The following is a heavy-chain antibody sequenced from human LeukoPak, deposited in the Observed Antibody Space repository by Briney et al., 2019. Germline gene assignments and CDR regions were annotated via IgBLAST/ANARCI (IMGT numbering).Heavy chain of an antibody. Sequence: PGGSLRLSCAASGFTFSSSWMHWVRQAAGKGLEWVSHVSTDGSTTAFADSVKGRFTISRDNAKNTVYLQMNSLRAEDTAVYYCARSIGYGAPWGQGTLVTVSS. V-gene: IGHV3-74*01. D-gene: IGHD5-18*01. CDR1: GFTFSSSW. CDR2: VSTDGSTT. CDR3: ARSIGYGAP. J-gene: IGHJ5*02.